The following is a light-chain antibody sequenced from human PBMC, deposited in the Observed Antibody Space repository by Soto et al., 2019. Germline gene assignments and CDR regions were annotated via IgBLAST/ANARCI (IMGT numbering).Light chain of an antibody. V-gene: IGLV4-69*01. CDR1: SGHSSYA. Sequence: QLVLTQSPSASASLGASVKLTCTLSSGHSSYAIAWHQQQPEKGPRYLMKLNSDGSHSKGDGIPDRFSGSSSGAERYLTISSLQSEDEADYYCHTWGPGIPWVFGGGTKLTVL. J-gene: IGLJ3*02. CDR3: HTWGPGIPWV. CDR2: LNSDGSH.